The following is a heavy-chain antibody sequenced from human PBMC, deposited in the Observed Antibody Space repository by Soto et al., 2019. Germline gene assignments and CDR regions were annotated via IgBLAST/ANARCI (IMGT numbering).Heavy chain of an antibody. CDR1: GYTFRSHG. J-gene: IGHJ6*02. CDR3: ARLSYSDALDV. CDR2: SNGGNGFT. D-gene: IGHD4-17*01. Sequence: QVQLVQSGAEVRTPGASVKISCKASGYTFRSHGVQWVCQAPGQRLEWVGWSNGGNGFTKYSQEFQDRVTITRDTAASTIYMELHSLTSDDTAVYYCARLSYSDALDVWGQGTTVTVSS. V-gene: IGHV1-3*02.